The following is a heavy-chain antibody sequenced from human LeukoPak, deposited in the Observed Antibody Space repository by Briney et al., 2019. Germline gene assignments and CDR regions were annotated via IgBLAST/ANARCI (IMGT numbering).Heavy chain of an antibody. Sequence: ASVKVSCKASGYTFTGFYIHWVRQAPGQGLEWMGIINPSGGSTSYAQKFQGRVTMTRDASTSTVYMELSSLRSEDTAVYYCARDNYYDSSGPWGQGTLVTVSS. J-gene: IGHJ5*02. CDR3: ARDNYYDSSGP. V-gene: IGHV1-46*01. D-gene: IGHD3-22*01. CDR1: GYTFTGFY. CDR2: INPSGGST.